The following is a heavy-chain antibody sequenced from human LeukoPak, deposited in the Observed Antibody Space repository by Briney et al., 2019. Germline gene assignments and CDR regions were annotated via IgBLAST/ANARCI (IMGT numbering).Heavy chain of an antibody. J-gene: IGHJ6*04. CDR3: ARDCSSTSCPTPAYYYYGMDV. CDR1: GYTCTSYG. D-gene: IGHD2-2*01. V-gene: IGHV1-18*04. CDR2: ISAYNGNT. Sequence: ASVKVSCKASGYTCTSYGISWVRQAPGQGLEWMGWISAYNGNTNYAQKLQGRVTMTTDTSTSTDYMELRSLRSDDTAVYYCARDCSSTSCPTPAYYYYGMDVWGKGTTVTVSS.